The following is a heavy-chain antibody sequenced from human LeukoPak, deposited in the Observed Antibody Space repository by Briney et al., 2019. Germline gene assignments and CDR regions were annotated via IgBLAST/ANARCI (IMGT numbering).Heavy chain of an antibody. D-gene: IGHD6-13*01. CDR2: ISSSSSTI. V-gene: IGHV3-48*01. Sequence: QTGGSLRLSCAASGFTFSTYSMNWVRQAPGKGLEWVAYISSSSSTIYYADSVKGRFTISRDNSKNTLYLQMNSLRAEDTAVYYCAKEGYSRGYYSYYYMDVWGKGTTVTVSS. CDR3: AKEGYSRGYYSYYYMDV. CDR1: GFTFSTYS. J-gene: IGHJ6*03.